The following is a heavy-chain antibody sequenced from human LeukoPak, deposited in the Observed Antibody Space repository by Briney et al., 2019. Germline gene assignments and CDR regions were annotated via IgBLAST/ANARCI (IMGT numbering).Heavy chain of an antibody. J-gene: IGHJ4*02. V-gene: IGHV3-9*03. D-gene: IGHD5-12*01. CDR1: GFTFDDYA. Sequence: GGSLRLSCAASGFTFDDYAMHWVRQAPGKGLEWVSGISWNSGSIGYADSVKGRFTISRDNAKNSLYLQMNSLRAEDMAFYYCEKAAGNSGSAVHFNYWAREPWSPSPQ. CDR2: ISWNSGSI. CDR3: EKAAGNSGSAVHFNY.